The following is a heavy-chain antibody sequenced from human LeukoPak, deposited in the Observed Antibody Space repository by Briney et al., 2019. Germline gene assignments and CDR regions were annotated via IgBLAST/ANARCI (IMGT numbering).Heavy chain of an antibody. CDR3: ARSLSGYGGSDY. CDR1: GGSISSYY. V-gene: IGHV4-34*01. D-gene: IGHD5-12*01. Sequence: SETLSLTCTVSGGSISSYYWSWIRQPPGKGLEWIGEINHSGSTNYNPSLKSRVTISVDTSKNQFSLKLSSVTAADTAVYYCARSLSGYGGSDYWGQGTLVTVSS. J-gene: IGHJ4*02. CDR2: INHSGST.